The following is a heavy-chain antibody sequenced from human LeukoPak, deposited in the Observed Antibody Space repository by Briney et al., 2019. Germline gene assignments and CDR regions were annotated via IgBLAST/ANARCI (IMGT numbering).Heavy chain of an antibody. CDR3: ARDYRQGNWFDP. J-gene: IGHJ5*02. V-gene: IGHV4-61*02. CDR1: DGSISRDNYY. D-gene: IGHD3-16*02. CDR2: IYASGST. Sequence: SETLSLTCTVSDGSISRDNYYWSWIRQPAGRALEGIGRIYASGSTDYNPSLKSRVTISVDTSKNQFSLKLSSVTAADTAVYYCARDYRQGNWFDPWGQGTLVTVSS.